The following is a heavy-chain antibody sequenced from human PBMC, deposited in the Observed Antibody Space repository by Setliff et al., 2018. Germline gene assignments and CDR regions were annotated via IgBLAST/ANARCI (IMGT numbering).Heavy chain of an antibody. Sequence: PSETLSLTCTVSGGSITSSSYYWGWLRQPPGKGPQWIGSIYYGGSTYYNPSLKSRAAFSMDTSKNQFSLKLTSVTAADTALYYCATDGPAYPLGAFDVWGQGTMVTVSS. CDR1: GGSITSSSYY. D-gene: IGHD3-16*01. J-gene: IGHJ3*01. CDR2: IYYGGST. V-gene: IGHV4-39*01. CDR3: ATDGPAYPLGAFDV.